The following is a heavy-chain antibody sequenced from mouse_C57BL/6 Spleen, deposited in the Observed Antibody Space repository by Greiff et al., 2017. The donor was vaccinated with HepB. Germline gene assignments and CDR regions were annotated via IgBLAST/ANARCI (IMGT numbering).Heavy chain of an antibody. Sequence: EVNLVESGAGLVKPGGSLKLSCAASGFTFSSYAMSWVRQTPEKRLEWVAYISSGGDYTYYAHTVKGRFTISRDNARNTLYLQMSSLKSEDTAMYYCTRDNYYGYYYAMDYWGQGTSVTVSS. J-gene: IGHJ4*01. V-gene: IGHV5-9-1*02. CDR3: TRDNYYGYYYAMDY. CDR2: ISSGGDYT. CDR1: GFTFSSYA. D-gene: IGHD1-2*01.